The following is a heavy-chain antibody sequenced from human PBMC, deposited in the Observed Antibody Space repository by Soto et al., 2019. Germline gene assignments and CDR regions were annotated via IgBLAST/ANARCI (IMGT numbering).Heavy chain of an antibody. CDR3: ARSVAGPTWYFDY. V-gene: IGHV3-66*01. CDR1: GFTVSSNY. J-gene: IGHJ4*02. Sequence: PGGSLRLSCAASGFTVSSNYMSWVRQAPGKGLEWVSVIYSGGSTYYADSVKGRFTISRDNSKNTLYLQMNSLRAEDTAVYYCARSVAGPTWYFDYWGQGTLVTVSS. CDR2: IYSGGST. D-gene: IGHD6-19*01.